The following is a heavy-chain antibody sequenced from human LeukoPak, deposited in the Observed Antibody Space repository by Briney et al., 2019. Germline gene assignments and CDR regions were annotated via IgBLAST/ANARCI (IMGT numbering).Heavy chain of an antibody. CDR2: IKSDGSGA. Sequence: GGSLRLSCAASGFTFSSSWMHWVRQAPGKGLVWVSRIKSDGSGATYADSVKGRFTISRDNAKNTLYLQMNSLRAEDTAVYYCAKDTVKVSTIRRVPHYMDVWGKGTTVTISS. D-gene: IGHD5/OR15-5a*01. J-gene: IGHJ6*03. CDR1: GFTFSSSW. V-gene: IGHV3-74*03. CDR3: AKDTVKVSTIRRVPHYMDV.